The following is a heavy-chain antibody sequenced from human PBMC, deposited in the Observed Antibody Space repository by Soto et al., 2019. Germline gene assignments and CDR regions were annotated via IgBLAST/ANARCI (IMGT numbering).Heavy chain of an antibody. D-gene: IGHD2-21*02. CDR2: VYSSGST. CDR3: ERSVHGDCLILDY. V-gene: IGHV4-59*12. Sequence: SETLSLTCTVSGGSISNYFWSWIRQAPGKGLEWIGYVYSSGSTNYNPSLKSRVTISVDTSKNQFSLKLTSATAADTAVYYCERSVHGDCLILDYWGQGTQVTVSS. J-gene: IGHJ4*02. CDR1: GGSISNYF.